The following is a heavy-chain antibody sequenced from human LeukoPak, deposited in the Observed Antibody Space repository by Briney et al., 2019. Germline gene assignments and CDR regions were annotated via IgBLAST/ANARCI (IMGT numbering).Heavy chain of an antibody. Sequence: GGSLRLSCAASGFTFSNAWMSWVRQAPGKGLEWVGRIKSKTDGGTTDYAAPVKGRFTISRDDSKNTLYLQMNSLKTEDTAVYYCTTDKQWLAHNWFDPWGQGTLVTVSS. CDR3: TTDKQWLAHNWFDP. D-gene: IGHD6-19*01. V-gene: IGHV3-15*01. CDR1: GFTFSNAW. CDR2: IKSKTDGGTT. J-gene: IGHJ5*02.